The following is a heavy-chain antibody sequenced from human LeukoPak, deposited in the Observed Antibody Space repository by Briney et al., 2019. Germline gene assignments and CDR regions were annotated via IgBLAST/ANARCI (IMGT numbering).Heavy chain of an antibody. CDR2: ITGFGTDT. Sequence: GGSLRLSCEASGFTFKLSAMNWVRQAPGKGLEWVSSITGFGTDTYYADSVKGRFTVSRDNSKSTLYLQMNRPRAEDTAVYYCARDGGPYVAIGNNWLDPWGQGTLVTVSS. J-gene: IGHJ5*02. CDR1: GFTFKLSA. D-gene: IGHD3-10*02. V-gene: IGHV3-23*01. CDR3: ARDGGPYVAIGNNWLDP.